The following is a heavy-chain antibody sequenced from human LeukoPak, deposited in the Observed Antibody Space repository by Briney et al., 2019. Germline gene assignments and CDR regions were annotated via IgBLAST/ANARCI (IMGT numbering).Heavy chain of an antibody. J-gene: IGHJ4*02. CDR3: ARGYDYVWGSYRED. D-gene: IGHD3-16*02. Sequence: GGSLRLSCAASGFTFSSYGMHWVRQAPGKGLVWVSRINSDGSSTSYADSVKGRFTISRDNAKNTLYLQMNSLRAEDTAVYYCARGYDYVWGSYREDWGQGTLVTVSS. CDR2: INSDGSST. CDR1: GFTFSSYG. V-gene: IGHV3-74*01.